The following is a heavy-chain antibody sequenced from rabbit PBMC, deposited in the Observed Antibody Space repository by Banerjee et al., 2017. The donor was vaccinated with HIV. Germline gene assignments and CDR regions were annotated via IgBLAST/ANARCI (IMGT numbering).Heavy chain of an antibody. Sequence: QSLEESGGDLVKPGASLTLTCKASGLDFSSSYWICWVRQAPGKGLEWIACIYTGSSGTTNYASWAKGRFTISKTSSTTVTLQMTSLTAADTATYFCARDVYTAGYFAGAYGFTLWGQAPSS. CDR1: GLDFSSSYW. J-gene: IGHJ4*01. CDR3: ARDVYTAGYFAGAYGFTL. D-gene: IGHD1-1*01. CDR2: IYTGSSGTT. V-gene: IGHV1S40*01.